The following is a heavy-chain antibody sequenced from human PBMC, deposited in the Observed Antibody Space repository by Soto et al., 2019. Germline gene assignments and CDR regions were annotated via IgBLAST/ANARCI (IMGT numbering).Heavy chain of an antibody. CDR1: GGSISSHY. CDR2: IDYSGST. D-gene: IGHD3-22*01. J-gene: IGHJ3*02. CDR3: ARDGGSDYYDSSGYYHDAFDI. Sequence: PSETLSLTCTVSGGSISSHYWSWIRQSPGKGMEWIGNIDYSGSTNYNPSLKSRVTISVDTSKKQFSLKLSSVTAADTAVYYCARDGGSDYYDSSGYYHDAFDIWGQGAMVTVSS. V-gene: IGHV4-59*11.